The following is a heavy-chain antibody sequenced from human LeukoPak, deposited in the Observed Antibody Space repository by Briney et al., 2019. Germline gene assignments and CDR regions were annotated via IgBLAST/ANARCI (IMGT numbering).Heavy chain of an antibody. CDR2: ISSNSRTI. Sequence: GSLRLSCATSGFSFSTQEMTRVRQAPGKGLEWVSYISSNSRTIYYADSVKGRFTISRDNTRNSVFLQLNSLRVEDTGFYYCARGSYTGFDLYFDYWGQGTLVTVSS. D-gene: IGHD5-12*01. CDR1: GFSFSTQE. J-gene: IGHJ4*02. V-gene: IGHV3-48*03. CDR3: ARGSYTGFDLYFDY.